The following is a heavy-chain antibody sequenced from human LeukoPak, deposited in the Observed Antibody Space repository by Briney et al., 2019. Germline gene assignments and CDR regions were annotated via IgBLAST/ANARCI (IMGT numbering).Heavy chain of an antibody. Sequence: GGSLRLSCAASGITFSAYWMHWVRQAPGKGLVWVSHINSDGSTTGYADSVKGRFSISRDNAKSTLYLQMNSLRAEDTAVYYCIIGRDLRYIDWINTWLYWGQGTLVTVSS. CDR1: GITFSAYW. CDR3: IIGRDLRYIDWINTWLY. J-gene: IGHJ4*02. V-gene: IGHV3-74*01. D-gene: IGHD3-9*01. CDR2: INSDGSTT.